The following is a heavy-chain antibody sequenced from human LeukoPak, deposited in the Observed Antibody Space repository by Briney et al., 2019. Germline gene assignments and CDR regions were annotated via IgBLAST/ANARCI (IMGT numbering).Heavy chain of an antibody. CDR2: ISGSGGST. CDR3: AKGQGGSSRRAYFDY. J-gene: IGHJ4*02. V-gene: IGHV3-23*01. CDR1: GFTFDDYG. D-gene: IGHD1-26*01. Sequence: PGGSLRLSCAASGFTFDDYGMSWVRQAPGKGLEWVSAISGSGGSTYYADSVKGRFTISRDNSKNTLYLQMNSLRAEDTAVYYCAKGQGGSSRRAYFDYWGQGTLVTVSS.